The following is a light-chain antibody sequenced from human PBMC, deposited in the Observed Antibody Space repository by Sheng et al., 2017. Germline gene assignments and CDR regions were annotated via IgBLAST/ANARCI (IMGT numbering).Light chain of an antibody. CDR2: DDS. J-gene: IGLJ2*01. V-gene: IGLV3-21*02. CDR1: NIGSKS. CDR3: QLWDTDHPV. Sequence: SYVLTQPPSVSVAPGQTATIPCGGNNIGSKSVHWYQQKTDQAPVLVIYDDSDRPSGIPERFSGSNSGNTATLTISWVEAGDEADYYCQLWDTDHPVFGGGTRLTVL.